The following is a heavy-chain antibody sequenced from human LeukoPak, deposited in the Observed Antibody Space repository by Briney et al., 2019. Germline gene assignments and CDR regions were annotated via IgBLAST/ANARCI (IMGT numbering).Heavy chain of an antibody. CDR1: GFTFSSYV. D-gene: IGHD6-6*01. V-gene: IGHV3-48*03. CDR2: ISSSGSTI. Sequence: PGGSLRLSCAASGFTFSSYVMNWVRQAPGKGLEWVSYISSSGSTIYYADSVKGRFTISRDNAKNSLYLQMNSLRAEDTAVYYCARPPLGAYSSSGIDYWGQGTLVTVSS. CDR3: ARPPLGAYSSSGIDY. J-gene: IGHJ4*02.